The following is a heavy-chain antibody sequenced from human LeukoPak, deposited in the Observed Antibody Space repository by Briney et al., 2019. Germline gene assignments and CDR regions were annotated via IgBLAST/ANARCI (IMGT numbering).Heavy chain of an antibody. CDR3: ARRYCSGGSCYSFRGDWFDP. J-gene: IGHJ5*02. CDR2: IWYDGSNK. V-gene: IGHV3-33*08. CDR1: GFTFSSYS. D-gene: IGHD2-15*01. Sequence: GGSQRLSCAASGFTFSSYSMNWVRQAPGKGLEWVAVIWYDGSNKYYADSVKGRFTISRDNSKNTLYLQMNSLRAEDTAVYYCARRYCSGGSCYSFRGDWFDPWGQGTLVTVSS.